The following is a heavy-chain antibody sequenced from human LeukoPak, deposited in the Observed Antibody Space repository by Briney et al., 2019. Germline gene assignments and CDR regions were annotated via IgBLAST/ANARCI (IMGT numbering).Heavy chain of an antibody. J-gene: IGHJ4*02. D-gene: IGHD3-16*01. Sequence: PGGSLRLSCAASGFTFRSYWMSWVRQAPGKGLEWVANIKEDGTEKYYVDSRFTISRDNAKNSLHLEMNSLRAEDTAVYYCARASLITFGGGAYFDYWGQGTLVTVSS. V-gene: IGHV3-7*04. CDR2: IKEDGTEK. CDR1: GFTFRSYW. CDR3: ARASLITFGGGAYFDY.